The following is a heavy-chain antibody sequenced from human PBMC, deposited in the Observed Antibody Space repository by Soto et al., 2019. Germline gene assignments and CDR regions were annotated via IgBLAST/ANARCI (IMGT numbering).Heavy chain of an antibody. CDR1: GGSISSSSYY. V-gene: IGHV4-39*01. CDR2: IYYSGST. Sequence: SETLSLTCTVSGGSISSSSYYWGWIRQPPGKGLEWIGSIYYSGSTYYNPSLKSRVTISVDTSKNQFSLKLSSVTAADTAVYYCASPYSSSWYSLYYYGMDVWGQGTTVTVSS. D-gene: IGHD6-13*01. CDR3: ASPYSSSWYSLYYYGMDV. J-gene: IGHJ6*02.